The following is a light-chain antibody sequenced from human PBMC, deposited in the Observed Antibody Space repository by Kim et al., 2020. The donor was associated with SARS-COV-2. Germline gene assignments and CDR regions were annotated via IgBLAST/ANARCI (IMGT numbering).Light chain of an antibody. V-gene: IGLV3-1*01. CDR1: KLGDNF. J-gene: IGLJ2*01. CDR2: QDT. CDR3: QAWDSTTVV. Sequence: SYELTQPPSVSVSPGQTVSITCSGDKLGDNFVCWYQQKPGQSPIMVIYQDTKRPSGIPERFSGSNSGNTATLTISGTQAMDEADYYCQAWDSTTVVFGGGTQLTVL.